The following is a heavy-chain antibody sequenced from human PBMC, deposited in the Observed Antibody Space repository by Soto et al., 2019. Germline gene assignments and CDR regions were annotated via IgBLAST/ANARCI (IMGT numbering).Heavy chain of an antibody. CDR2: ISASGRST. D-gene: IGHD2-2*01. CDR3: KRPFAYQMPSFWYFDL. V-gene: IGHV3-23*01. J-gene: IGHJ2*01. Sequence: EEQVLESGGGLVQPGGSLRLSCAASGFSFGSYVMTWVRQAPGKGLEWVSGISASGRSTYYADSVKGRFTVSRDNSKNTLYLDMNNLRVEDTAVYFCKRPFAYQMPSFWYFDLWGRGTLVTVSP. CDR1: GFSFGSYV.